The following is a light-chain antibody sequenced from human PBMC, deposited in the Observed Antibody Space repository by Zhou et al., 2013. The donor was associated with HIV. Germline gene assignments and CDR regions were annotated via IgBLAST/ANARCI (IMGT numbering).Light chain of an antibody. CDR2: HAS. CDR1: QSVSSN. CDR3: QHYHTWPYA. J-gene: IGKJ2*01. V-gene: IGKV3-15*01. Sequence: EIVLTQSPATLSVSSGERATLSCRAGQSVSSNLAWYQQKPGQAPRLLIYHASTRSTDVPPRFSGSGSGTDFTLTISSLQSDDFSLFYCQHYHTWPYAFGQGTKLEIK.